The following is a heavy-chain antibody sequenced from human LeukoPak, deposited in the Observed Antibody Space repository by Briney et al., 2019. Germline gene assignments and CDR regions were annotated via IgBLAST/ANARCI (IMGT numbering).Heavy chain of an antibody. D-gene: IGHD2-2*01. CDR1: GGTFTSYD. CDR2: MNPNSGNT. CDR3: AREIIVVVPAARYYYYYYMDV. J-gene: IGHJ6*03. Sequence: ASVKVSCKASGGTFTSYDINWVRQATGQGLEWMGWMNPNSGNTGYAQKFQGRVTITRNTSISTAYMELSSLRSEDTAVYYCAREIIVVVPAARYYYYYYMDVWGKGTTVTVSS. V-gene: IGHV1-8*03.